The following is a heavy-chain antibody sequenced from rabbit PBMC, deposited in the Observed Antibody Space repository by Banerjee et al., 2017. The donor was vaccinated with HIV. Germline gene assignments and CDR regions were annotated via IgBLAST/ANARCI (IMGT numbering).Heavy chain of an antibody. J-gene: IGHJ4*01. D-gene: IGHD4-1*01. Sequence: QEQLEESGGDLVKPEGSLTLSCKASGFDFSSYGVNWVRQAPGKGLEWIGCISTGDGSTYYASWVNGRFSISRENTQNTVSLQMNSLTAADTATYFCARDLAGVIGWNFNLWGPGTLVTVS. CDR2: ISTGDGST. CDR1: GFDFSSYG. V-gene: IGHV1S47*01. CDR3: ARDLAGVIGWNFNL.